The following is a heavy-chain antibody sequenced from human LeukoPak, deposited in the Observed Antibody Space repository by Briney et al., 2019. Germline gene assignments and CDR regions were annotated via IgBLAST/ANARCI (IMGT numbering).Heavy chain of an antibody. CDR1: GFTYSSYW. CDR3: ARVRVSEDGFEY. J-gene: IGHJ4*02. V-gene: IGHV3-7*01. CDR2: INQDGSET. Sequence: PGGSLRLSCAASGFTYSSYWMSWVRQAPGKGLEWVANINQDGSETYYVGSVRGRFTISRDNAKNSLYLQMNSLRAEDTAVYYCARVRVSEDGFEYWGQGTLVTVSS. D-gene: IGHD5/OR15-5a*01.